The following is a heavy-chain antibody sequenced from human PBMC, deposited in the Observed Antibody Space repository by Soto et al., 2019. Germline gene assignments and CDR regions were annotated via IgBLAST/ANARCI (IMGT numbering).Heavy chain of an antibody. Sequence: QVQLVQSGAEVKESGASVKVSCKASGYTFSGHYIHWVRQAPGQAPAWGGEIGPKRGDTRYAQKFQGRVTMTKDTSISTVYMELRNLSPDDTAVYFCGRGRSVELVIFYWGQGSLVTV. CDR3: GRGRSVELVIFY. J-gene: IGHJ4*02. CDR2: IGPKRGDT. D-gene: IGHD3-3*02. V-gene: IGHV1-2*02. CDR1: GYTFSGHY.